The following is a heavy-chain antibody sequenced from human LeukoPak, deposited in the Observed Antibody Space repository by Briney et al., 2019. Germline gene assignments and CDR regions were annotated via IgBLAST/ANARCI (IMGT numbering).Heavy chain of an antibody. CDR2: ISGSGGST. CDR3: AKDPDIVVVPAPY. Sequence: GGSLRLSCAASGFTFSSYAMSWVRQAPGKGLEWVSAISGSGGSTYYADSVKGRFTISRDNSKNTLYLQMTSLRAEDTAVYYCAKDPDIVVVPAPYWGQGTLVTVSS. J-gene: IGHJ4*02. CDR1: GFTFSSYA. V-gene: IGHV3-23*01. D-gene: IGHD2-2*01.